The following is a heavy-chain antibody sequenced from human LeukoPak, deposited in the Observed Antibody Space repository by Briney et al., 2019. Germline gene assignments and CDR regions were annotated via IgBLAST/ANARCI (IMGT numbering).Heavy chain of an antibody. D-gene: IGHD3-22*01. Sequence: PGGSLRLSCAASGFTVSSNYMSWVRQAPGKGLEWVSVIYSGGSTYYADSVKGRFTISRDNSKNTLYLQMNSLRAEDTAVYYRARVHDSSGYSPRYFDYWGQGTLVTVSS. J-gene: IGHJ4*02. CDR2: IYSGGST. V-gene: IGHV3-66*02. CDR1: GFTVSSNY. CDR3: ARVHDSSGYSPRYFDY.